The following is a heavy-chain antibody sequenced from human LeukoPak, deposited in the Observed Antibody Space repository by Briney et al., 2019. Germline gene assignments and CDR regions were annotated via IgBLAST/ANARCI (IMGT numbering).Heavy chain of an antibody. CDR2: IRSKANSYAT. Sequence: PGGSLRLSCAASGFTFSGSAMHWVRQASGKGLEWVGRIRSKANSYATAYAASVKGRFTISRDDSKSTAYLQMNSLKTEDTAVYYCTRHQSEAVWGKGTTVTVSS. CDR3: TRHQSEAV. CDR1: GFTFSGSA. V-gene: IGHV3-73*01. J-gene: IGHJ6*04.